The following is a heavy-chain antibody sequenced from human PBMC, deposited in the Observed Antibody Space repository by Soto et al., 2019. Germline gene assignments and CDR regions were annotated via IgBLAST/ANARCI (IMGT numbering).Heavy chain of an antibody. Sequence: GGSLRLSCXASGFTFSVYEMNWVRQAPGKGLEWVSYISSSATTIYYADSVRGRFTISRDNARNSLYLQMNSLRAEDTAVYYCPRAFKLSGGFSWGEFDYWGQGTPVTVSS. CDR3: PRAFKLSGGFSWGEFDY. D-gene: IGHD2-15*01. J-gene: IGHJ4*02. V-gene: IGHV3-48*03. CDR1: GFTFSVYE. CDR2: ISSSATTI.